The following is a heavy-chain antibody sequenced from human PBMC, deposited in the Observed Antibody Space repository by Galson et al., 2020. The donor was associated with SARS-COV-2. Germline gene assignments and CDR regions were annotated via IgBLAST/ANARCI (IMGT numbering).Heavy chain of an antibody. CDR2: IHSKSDGGMK. CDR1: GFTFSHAW. D-gene: IGHD2-2*01. V-gene: IGHV3-15*01. Sequence: GGYLRLSCSAYGFTFSHAWMSSVSQAQGKGQEWVGSIHSKSDGGMKDYAAPEKGKLNNSRDDSKKTLYLQMHSLKNEDTAVYYCSTGLSEMEVEPGFDEGFDIWGQGTMVTVSS. CDR3: STGLSEMEVEPGFDEGFDI. J-gene: IGHJ3*02.